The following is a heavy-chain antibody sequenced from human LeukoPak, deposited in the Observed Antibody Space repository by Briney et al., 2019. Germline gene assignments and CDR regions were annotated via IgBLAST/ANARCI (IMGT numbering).Heavy chain of an antibody. Sequence: GGSLRLSCAASGFTFSSYSMNWVRQAPGKGLEWVSSISSSSSYIYYADSVKGRFTISRDNAKNSLYLQMNSRRAEDTAVYYCARGTSAYSHDHWGQGTLVTVSS. CDR2: ISSSSSYI. CDR3: ARGTSAYSHDH. CDR1: GFTFSSYS. D-gene: IGHD5-12*01. J-gene: IGHJ4*02. V-gene: IGHV3-21*01.